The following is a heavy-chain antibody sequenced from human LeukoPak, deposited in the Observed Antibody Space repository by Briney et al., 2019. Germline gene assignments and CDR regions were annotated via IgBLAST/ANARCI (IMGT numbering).Heavy chain of an antibody. CDR3: ARLPPITLVRGVIKGYYFDY. CDR1: GGSISSDDYY. D-gene: IGHD3-10*01. V-gene: IGHV4-30-4*01. CDR2: IYNSGST. Sequence: SETLSLTCSVSGGSISSDDYYWSWIRQPPGKGLEWIGYIYNSGSTYYNPSLKSRVAMSVDTSKNQFSLKLTSVTAADTAMYYCARLPPITLVRGVIKGYYFDYWGQGILVTVSS. J-gene: IGHJ4*02.